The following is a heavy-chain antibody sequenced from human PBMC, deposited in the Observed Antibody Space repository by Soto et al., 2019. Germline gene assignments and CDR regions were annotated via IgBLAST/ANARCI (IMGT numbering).Heavy chain of an antibody. V-gene: IGHV3-33*01. D-gene: IGHD3-3*01. CDR2: IWYDGSNK. J-gene: IGHJ6*02. CDR3: ARDLEVWSGYRGMDV. Sequence: QVQLVESGGGVVQPGRSLRLSCAASGFTFSSYGMHWVRQAPGKGLEWVAVIWYDGSNKYYADSVKGRFTISRDNSKNTLYLQMNSLRAEDTAVYYCARDLEVWSGYRGMDVWGQGTTVTVSS. CDR1: GFTFSSYG.